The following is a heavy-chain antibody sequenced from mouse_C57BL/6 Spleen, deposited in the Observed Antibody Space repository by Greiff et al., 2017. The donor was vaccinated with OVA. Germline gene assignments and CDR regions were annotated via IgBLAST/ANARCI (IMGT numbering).Heavy chain of an antibody. V-gene: IGHV1-55*01. CDR2: IYPGSGST. J-gene: IGHJ2*01. CDR1: GYTFTSYW. D-gene: IGHD1-1*01. Sequence: VQLQQPGAELVKPGASAKMSCKASGYTFTSYWITWVKQRPGQGLEWIGDIYPGSGSTNYNEKFKSKATLTVYTSSSTAYMQLSSLTSEDSAVYYCARSYYYGSSPFDYWGQGTTLTVSS. CDR3: ARSYYYGSSPFDY.